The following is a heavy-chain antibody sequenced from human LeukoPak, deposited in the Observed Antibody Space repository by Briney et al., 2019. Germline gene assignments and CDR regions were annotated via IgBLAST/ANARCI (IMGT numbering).Heavy chain of an antibody. J-gene: IGHJ4*02. Sequence: SETLSLTCTVSGGSISSYYWSWIRQPPGKGLEWIGYIYYSGSTNYNPSLKSRVTISVDTSKNQFSLNLSSVTAADTAVYYCARKGQLYNNFDCWGQGTLVTVSS. D-gene: IGHD2-2*01. CDR3: ARKGQLYNNFDC. CDR2: IYYSGST. CDR1: GGSISSYY. V-gene: IGHV4-59*01.